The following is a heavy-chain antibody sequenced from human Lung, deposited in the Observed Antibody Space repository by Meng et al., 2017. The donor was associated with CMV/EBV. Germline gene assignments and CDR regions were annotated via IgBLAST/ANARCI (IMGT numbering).Heavy chain of an antibody. CDR2: MNPNSGNT. J-gene: IGHJ6*02. CDR3: ARTRIEVEPDGTKIKYYNYGMDV. D-gene: IGHD2-15*01. Sequence: ASVXVSCKASGYTFTTYDINWVRQATGQGLEWMGWMNPNSGNTGYAQKFQGRVTMTRVTSISTAYMELSSLTSDDTAVYYCARTRIEVEPDGTKIKYYNYGMDVWGQGTTVTFSS. V-gene: IGHV1-8*01. CDR1: GYTFTTYD.